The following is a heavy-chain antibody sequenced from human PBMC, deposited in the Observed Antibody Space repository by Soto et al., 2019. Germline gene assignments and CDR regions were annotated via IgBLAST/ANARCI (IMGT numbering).Heavy chain of an antibody. CDR1: GFTLSEDY. Sequence: PGGSLRLSCSASGFTLSEDYMSWVRQVPGKGLEWVSYIRHSGSTTDYAYSVKGRFTISRDNVNNSLFLQMNSLRADDTAVYYCARDFGMDVWGHGITVTVSS. V-gene: IGHV3-11*01. CDR3: ARDFGMDV. CDR2: IRHSGSTT. J-gene: IGHJ6*02.